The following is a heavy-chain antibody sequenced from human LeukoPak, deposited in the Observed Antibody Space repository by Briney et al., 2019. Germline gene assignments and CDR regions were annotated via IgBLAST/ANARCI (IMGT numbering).Heavy chain of an antibody. J-gene: IGHJ4*02. V-gene: IGHV6-1*01. CDR2: TYYRSKWYN. D-gene: IGHD6-19*01. Sequence: SQTLSLTCAISGDSVSSNSVTWNWIRQSPSRGLEWLGRTYYRSKWYNDYAVSVKSRITINPDTSQNQFSLQLNSVTPKDTAVYYCTRAAPFSSGRFDYWGQGTLVTVSS. CDR1: GDSVSSNSVT. CDR3: TRAAPFSSGRFDY.